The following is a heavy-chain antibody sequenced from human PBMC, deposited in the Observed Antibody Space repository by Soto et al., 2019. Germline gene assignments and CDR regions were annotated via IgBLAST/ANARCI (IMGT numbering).Heavy chain of an antibody. V-gene: IGHV4-30-4*01. J-gene: IGHJ6*02. D-gene: IGHD2-8*01. CDR2: IYYSGNT. CDR3: ARYTNFSPYYHGVDV. CDR1: GVSISSGDYY. Sequence: QVQLQESGPGLVKPSQSVSLTCTVSGVSISSGDYYWSWIRPPPGKGLEWIGYIYYSGNTNYAPSLGRRLTISIDTSRNQFSLHLMSVTAADTAIYYCARYTNFSPYYHGVDVWGQGTTVTVSS.